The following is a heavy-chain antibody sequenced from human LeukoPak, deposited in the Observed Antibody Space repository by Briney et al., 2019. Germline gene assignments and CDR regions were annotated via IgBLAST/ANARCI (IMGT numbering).Heavy chain of an antibody. CDR3: ARDQGYSRAFDS. Sequence: GRSLRLSWAASGPTVTSNYMRWARQAPGKGLEWVSVIYSGGRTYYADSVKGTFTISRANSKNTLSFQMNSLRAEDTAVYYCARDQGYSRAFDSWGQGTMVTVSS. V-gene: IGHV3-66*01. CDR2: IYSGGRT. CDR1: GPTVTSNY. D-gene: IGHD2-21*01. J-gene: IGHJ3*02.